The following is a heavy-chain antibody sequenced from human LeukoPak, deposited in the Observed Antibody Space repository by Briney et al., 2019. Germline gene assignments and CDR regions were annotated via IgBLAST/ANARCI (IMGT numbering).Heavy chain of an antibody. J-gene: IGHJ4*02. Sequence: PGGSLRLSCAASGFTFSSYAMHWVRQAPGKGLEWVAVISYDGSNKYYADSVKGRFTISRDHSKNTLYLQMNSLRAEDTAVYYCARAVAGIAYWGKGTLVTVSS. D-gene: IGHD6-19*01. V-gene: IGHV3-30*04. CDR2: ISYDGSNK. CDR3: ARAVAGIAY. CDR1: GFTFSSYA.